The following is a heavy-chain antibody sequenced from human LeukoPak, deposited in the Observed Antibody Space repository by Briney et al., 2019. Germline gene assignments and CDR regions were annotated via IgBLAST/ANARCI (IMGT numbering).Heavy chain of an antibody. Sequence: SETLSLTCTVSGGSISSYYWNWIRQPAGKGLEWMGRIYNSGSTNYNPSLKSRVTISTDMSKNQFSLKLTSVTAADTAVYYCARQTFGVLYFDSWGREPWPSSPQ. D-gene: IGHD3-10*01. J-gene: IGHJ4*02. CDR3: ARQTFGVLYFDS. CDR2: IYNSGST. V-gene: IGHV4-4*07. CDR1: GGSISSYY.